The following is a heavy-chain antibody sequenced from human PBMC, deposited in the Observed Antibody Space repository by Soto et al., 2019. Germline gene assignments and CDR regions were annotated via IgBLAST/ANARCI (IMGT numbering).Heavy chain of an antibody. Sequence: PSETLSLTCAVYGGSFGGDYWSWIRQPPGKGLEWIGEINHSGSTNYNPSLKSRVTISVYTSKNQFSLKLSSVTAADTAVYYCARGSAAAAEIDYWGQGTLVTVSS. D-gene: IGHD6-13*01. J-gene: IGHJ4*02. CDR1: GGSFGGDY. CDR2: INHSGST. V-gene: IGHV4-34*01. CDR3: ARGSAAAAEIDY.